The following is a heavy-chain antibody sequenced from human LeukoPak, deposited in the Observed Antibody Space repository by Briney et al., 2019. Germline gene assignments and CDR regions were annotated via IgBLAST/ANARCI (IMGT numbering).Heavy chain of an antibody. V-gene: IGHV4-30-4*08. Sequence: SGTLSLTCAVSGGSISSGDYYWSWIRQPPGKGLEWIGYIYYSGSTYYNPSLKSRVTISVDTSKNQFSLKLSSVTAADTAVYYCAGAPNYYYMDVWGKGTTDTVSS. J-gene: IGHJ6*03. CDR1: GGSISSGDYY. D-gene: IGHD3-16*01. CDR2: IYYSGST. CDR3: AGAPNYYYMDV.